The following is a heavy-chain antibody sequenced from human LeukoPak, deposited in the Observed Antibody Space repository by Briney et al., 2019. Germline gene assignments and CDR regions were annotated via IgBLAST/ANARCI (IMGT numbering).Heavy chain of an antibody. J-gene: IGHJ4*02. Sequence: SETLSLTCTVSGGSVNSYYWSWTRQPPGKGLEWIGYIYYSLNTNYNPSLKSRVTISQHTSKNQFSLRLSSVTAADTAVYYCARWACGSSGDCHEFDYWGQGTLVTVSS. D-gene: IGHD2-21*02. V-gene: IGHV4-59*02. CDR3: ARWACGSSGDCHEFDY. CDR1: GGSVNSYY. CDR2: IYYSLNT.